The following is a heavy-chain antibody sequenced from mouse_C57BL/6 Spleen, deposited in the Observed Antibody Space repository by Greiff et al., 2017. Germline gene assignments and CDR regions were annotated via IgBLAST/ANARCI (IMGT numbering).Heavy chain of an antibody. V-gene: IGHV1-52*01. CDR1: GYTFTSYW. Sequence: QVQLKQPGAELVRPGSSVKLSCKASGYTFTSYWMHWVKQRPIQGLEWIGNIDPSNSETNYNQKFKDKATLTVDKSSSTSYMQLSSLTSEYSAVYYCARWGGTAQATDYAMDYWGQGTSVTVSS. D-gene: IGHD3-2*02. J-gene: IGHJ4*01. CDR3: ARWGGTAQATDYAMDY. CDR2: IDPSNSET.